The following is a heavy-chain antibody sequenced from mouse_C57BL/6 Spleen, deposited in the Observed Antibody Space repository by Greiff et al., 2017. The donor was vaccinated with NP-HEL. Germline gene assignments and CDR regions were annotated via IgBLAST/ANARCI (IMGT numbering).Heavy chain of an antibody. J-gene: IGHJ4*01. CDR1: GFSLTSYG. CDR3: ARWDGYRYYAMDY. CDR2: IWSGGST. V-gene: IGHV2-2*01. D-gene: IGHD2-3*01. Sequence: VKLVESGPGLVQPSQSLSITCTVSGFSLTSYGVHWVRQSPGKGLEWLGVIWSGGSTDYNAAFISRLSISKDNSKSQVFFKMNSLQADDTAIYYCARWDGYRYYAMDYWGQGTSVTVSS.